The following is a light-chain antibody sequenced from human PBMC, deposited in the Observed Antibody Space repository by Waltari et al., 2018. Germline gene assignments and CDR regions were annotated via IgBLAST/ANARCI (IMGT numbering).Light chain of an antibody. J-gene: IGKJ1*01. CDR1: QSVRNN. V-gene: IGKV3-15*01. CDR3: QQYNNWPPWT. Sequence: EIVMTQSPATLSVSPGERATLSCSASQSVRNNLFWYKQQPGQAPRLVIYGASTKVTGITARFSGSGSGIEFTLSISSLQSEDFAVYYCQQYNNWPPWTFGQGTKVEIK. CDR2: GAS.